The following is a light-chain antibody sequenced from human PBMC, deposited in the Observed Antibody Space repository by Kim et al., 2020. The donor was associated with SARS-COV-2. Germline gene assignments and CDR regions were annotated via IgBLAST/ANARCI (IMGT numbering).Light chain of an antibody. CDR2: RNN. CDR1: NIGRKN. Sequence: VALGQKDRISCGGKNIGRKNVHWYQKKPGQAPVLVIYRNNNRPSGIPERFSGSNSGDTATLTISRAQAGDEADYYCQVWDSSTNVFGTGTKVTVL. CDR3: QVWDSSTNV. V-gene: IGLV3-9*01. J-gene: IGLJ1*01.